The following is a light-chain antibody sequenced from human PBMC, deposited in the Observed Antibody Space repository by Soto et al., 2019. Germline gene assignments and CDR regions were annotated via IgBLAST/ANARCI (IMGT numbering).Light chain of an antibody. V-gene: IGLV6-57*04. CDR2: EDN. Sequence: NFMLPQPHSVSESPGKTVTISCTRSSGSIASNYVQWYQQRPGSAPTTVIHEDNQRPSGVPERFSGSIDSSSNSSSLTISRMKSGDEGDYHCQSYESCNRVFGGRTKLTVL. J-gene: IGLJ3*02. CDR1: SGSIASNY. CDR3: QSYESCNRV.